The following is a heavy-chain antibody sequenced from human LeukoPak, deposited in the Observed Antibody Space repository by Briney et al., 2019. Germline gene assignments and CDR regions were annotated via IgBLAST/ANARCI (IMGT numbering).Heavy chain of an antibody. CDR3: AKNRGPLYSYGFFDY. V-gene: IGHV3-23*01. Sequence: GGALRLSCAASGFTFCRHAMSWVRQAPGKGLEWVSALIGSGVSTYYAASVTSRFPLPRDNSKNTLHPPMNSPRAEDTAVYYCAKNRGPLYSYGFFDYWGQGTVVTVSS. CDR1: GFTFCRHA. D-gene: IGHD5-18*01. CDR2: LIGSGVST. J-gene: IGHJ4*02.